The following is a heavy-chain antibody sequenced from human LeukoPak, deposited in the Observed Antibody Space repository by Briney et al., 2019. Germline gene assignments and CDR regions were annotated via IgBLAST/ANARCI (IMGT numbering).Heavy chain of an antibody. CDR1: GGSTSSYY. Sequence: SETLSLTCTVSGGSTSSYYWSWIRQPPGKGLEWIGYIYYSGSTNYNPSLKSRVTISVDTSKNQFSLKLSSVTAADTAVYYCARAAAGPFDYWGQGTLVTVSS. CDR2: IYYSGST. J-gene: IGHJ4*02. CDR3: ARAAAGPFDY. D-gene: IGHD6-13*01. V-gene: IGHV4-59*01.